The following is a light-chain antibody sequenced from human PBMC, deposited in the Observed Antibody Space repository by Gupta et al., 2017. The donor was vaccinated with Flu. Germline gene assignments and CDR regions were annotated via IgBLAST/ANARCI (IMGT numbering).Light chain of an antibody. Sequence: EIVLTQSPATVSLSPGERVTLSCRASQGVSSHLAWYQQKPGRAPRLLIYDASKRATGIPARFSGSGSGTDYTLTISGLEPEDLAVYYCQQRVIWPLTFGGGTKVEIK. CDR1: QGVSSH. J-gene: IGKJ4*01. V-gene: IGKV3-11*01. CDR3: QQRVIWPLT. CDR2: DAS.